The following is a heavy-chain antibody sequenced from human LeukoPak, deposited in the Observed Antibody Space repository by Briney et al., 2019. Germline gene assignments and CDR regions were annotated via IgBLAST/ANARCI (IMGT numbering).Heavy chain of an antibody. J-gene: IGHJ4*02. CDR1: GGTFSSYA. V-gene: IGHV1-69*05. D-gene: IGHD3-22*01. CDR3: ARGPYYGSSGSPFDY. CDR2: IIPIFGTA. Sequence: ASVKVSCKASGGTFSSYAISWVRQAPGQGLEWMGGIIPIFGTANYAQKFQGRVTITTDESTSTAYMELSSLRSEDTAVYYCARGPYYGSSGSPFDYWGQGTLVTVSS.